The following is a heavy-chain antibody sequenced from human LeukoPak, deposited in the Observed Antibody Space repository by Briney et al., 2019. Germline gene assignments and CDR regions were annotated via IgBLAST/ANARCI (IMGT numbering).Heavy chain of an antibody. CDR1: GFTFSSYS. CDR2: ISSSSSYI. Sequence: GSLRLSCAASGFTFSSYSMNWVRQAPGKGLEWVSSISSSSSYIYYADSVKGRFTISRDNAKNSLYLQMNSLRAEDTAVYYCARDLSYSPTFGVAHYYYYYMDVWGKGTTVTVSS. CDR3: ARDLSYSPTFGVAHYYYYYMDV. V-gene: IGHV3-21*01. J-gene: IGHJ6*03. D-gene: IGHD3-3*01.